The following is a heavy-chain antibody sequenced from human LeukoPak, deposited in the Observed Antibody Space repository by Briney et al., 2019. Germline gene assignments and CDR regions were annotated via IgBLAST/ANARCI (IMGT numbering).Heavy chain of an antibody. V-gene: IGHV4-4*02. Sequence: SETLSLTCAVSGGSISSSNWWSWVRQPPGKGLEWIGEIYHSGSTNYNPSLKSRVTISVDKSKNQFSLQLNSVTPEDTAVYYCARAYSGYNFDYWGQGTLVTVSS. CDR1: GGSISSSNW. CDR2: IYHSGST. CDR3: ARAYSGYNFDY. D-gene: IGHD5-12*01. J-gene: IGHJ4*02.